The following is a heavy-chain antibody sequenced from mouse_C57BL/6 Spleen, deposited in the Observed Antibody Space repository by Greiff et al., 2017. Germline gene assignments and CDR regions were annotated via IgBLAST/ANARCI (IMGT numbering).Heavy chain of an antibody. CDR3: AIFGFSDYAMDY. J-gene: IGHJ4*01. V-gene: IGHV1-82*01. Sequence: VQLQESGPELVKPGASVKISCKASGYAFSSSWMNWVKQRPGKGLEWIGRIYPGDGDTNYNGKFKGKATLTADKSSSTAYMQLRSLTSEDSAVYFCAIFGFSDYAMDYWGQGTSVTVSS. CDR2: IYPGDGDT. D-gene: IGHD6-2*01. CDR1: GYAFSSSW.